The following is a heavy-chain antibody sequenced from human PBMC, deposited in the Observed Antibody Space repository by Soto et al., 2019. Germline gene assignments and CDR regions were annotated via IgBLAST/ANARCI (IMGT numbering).Heavy chain of an antibody. CDR1: GGSLSGYV. Sequence: XTLSLPCTVSGGSLSGYVWNWIRQPPGKGLEVIGYMSYTGNTNYNPSLTSRVSISVDTSKNQFSLNLNSVTAADKAVYYCARADTTIVPLDQWGQGTLVTVSS. J-gene: IGHJ4*02. CDR3: ARADTTIVPLDQ. D-gene: IGHD3-10*01. V-gene: IGHV4-59*01. CDR2: MSYTGNT.